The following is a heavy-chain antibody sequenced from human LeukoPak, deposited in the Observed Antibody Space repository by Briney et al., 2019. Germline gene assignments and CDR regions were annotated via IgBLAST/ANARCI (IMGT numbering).Heavy chain of an antibody. CDR2: ISHDGRTK. CDR1: GFNFDNFA. J-gene: IGHJ6*02. CDR3: AKDLAGYSNDRDFGMDV. D-gene: IGHD4-11*01. Sequence: PGQSLTLSCVVSGFNFDNFAMHWVRQPLGKGLEWVAVISHDGRTKYYADSMKGRITISRDNSKNTLYLQMNSLGAEDTALYHCAKDLAGYSNDRDFGMDVWGQGTTVTVSS. V-gene: IGHV3-30*04.